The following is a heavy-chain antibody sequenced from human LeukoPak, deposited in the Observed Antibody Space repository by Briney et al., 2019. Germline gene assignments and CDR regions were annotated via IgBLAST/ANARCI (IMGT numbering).Heavy chain of an antibody. D-gene: IGHD3-3*02. CDR3: ARDGISDSLAGYMDV. CDR1: GFTFSSYG. Sequence: GGSLRLSCAASGFTFSSYGMHWVRQAPGKGLEWVAFIRYDGSNKYYADSVKGRFTISRDNAKNSLYLQMNSLRAEDTAVYYCARDGISDSLAGYMDVWGKGTTVTVSS. CDR2: IRYDGSNK. J-gene: IGHJ6*03. V-gene: IGHV3-30*02.